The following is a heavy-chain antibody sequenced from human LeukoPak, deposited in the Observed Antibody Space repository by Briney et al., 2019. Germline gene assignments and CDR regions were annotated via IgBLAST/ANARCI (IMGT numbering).Heavy chain of an antibody. V-gene: IGHV4-30-4*08. CDR2: IYYSGST. CDR3: ARVVISLIWSGYYTRAGWFDP. J-gene: IGHJ5*02. D-gene: IGHD3-3*01. Sequence: ESGPGLVKPSQTLSLTCTVSGGSISSGDYYWSWIRQPPGKGLEWIGYIYYSGSTYYNPSLKSRVTISVDTSKNQFSLKLSSVTAADTAVYYCARVVISLIWSGYYTRAGWFDPWGQGTLVTVSS. CDR1: GGSISSGDYY.